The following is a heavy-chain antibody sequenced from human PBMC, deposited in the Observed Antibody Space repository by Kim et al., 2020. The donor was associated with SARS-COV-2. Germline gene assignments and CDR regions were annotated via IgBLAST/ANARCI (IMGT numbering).Heavy chain of an antibody. Sequence: TIYAQKFQGRVTMTEDTSTDTAYMELSSLGPEDTAVYYCATVDYYDIRDYWGQGTLVTVSS. CDR3: ATVDYYDIRDY. J-gene: IGHJ4*02. V-gene: IGHV1-24*01. CDR2: T. D-gene: IGHD3-22*01.